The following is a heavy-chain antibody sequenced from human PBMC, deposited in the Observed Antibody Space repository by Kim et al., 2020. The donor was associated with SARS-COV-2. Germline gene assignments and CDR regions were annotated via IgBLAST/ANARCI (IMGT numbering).Heavy chain of an antibody. D-gene: IGHD3-22*01. CDR2: ISAYNGNT. CDR3: ARVTVQYYYDSSGYYYGGCFDY. V-gene: IGHV1-18*04. CDR1: GYTFTSYG. J-gene: IGHJ4*02. Sequence: ASVKVSCKASGYTFTSYGISWVRQAPGQGLEWMGWISAYNGNTNYAQKLQGRVTMTTDTSTSTAYMELRSLRSDDTAVYYCARVTVQYYYDSSGYYYGGCFDYWGQGTLVTVSS.